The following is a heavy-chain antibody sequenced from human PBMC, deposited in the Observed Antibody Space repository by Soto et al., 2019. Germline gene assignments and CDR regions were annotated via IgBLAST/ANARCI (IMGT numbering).Heavy chain of an antibody. Sequence: TLSLTCAVYGGSFSGHSWTWIRQSPGKGLEWIGDINHSGRVNYSPSLKSRVTISLDTSKNQFSLTLSAVTAADTAMYYCSTRAYDTNGYYRFDPWGQGTLVTVSS. CDR2: INHSGRV. D-gene: IGHD3-22*01. CDR1: GGSFSGHS. CDR3: STRAYDTNGYYRFDP. J-gene: IGHJ5*01. V-gene: IGHV4-34*01.